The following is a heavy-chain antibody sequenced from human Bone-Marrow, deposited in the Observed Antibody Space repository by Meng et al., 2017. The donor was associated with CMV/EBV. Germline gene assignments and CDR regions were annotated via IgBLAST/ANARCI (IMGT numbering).Heavy chain of an antibody. CDR3: ARDRSEELDP. V-gene: IGHV3-30*02. CDR1: GFNFRNYG. D-gene: IGHD1-1*01. CDR2: IRSGGSNE. J-gene: IGHJ5*02. Sequence: LSCAASGFNFRNYGMHWFRQAPDKGLEWVAFIRSGGSNEEYADSVKGRFTISRDNSKNMLFLQMRSLRTEDTGIFYCARDRSEELDPWGQGTLVTVSS.